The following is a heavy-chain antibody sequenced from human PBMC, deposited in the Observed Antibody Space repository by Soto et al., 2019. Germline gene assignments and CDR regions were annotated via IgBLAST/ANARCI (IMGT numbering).Heavy chain of an antibody. V-gene: IGHV1-69*13. D-gene: IGHD3-3*01. CDR2: IIPKFGTT. CDR3: ARGLRRSHYYSDYYGMDV. Sequence: SVKVSCKASGGTFSSYDTSWVRQAPGLGLEWMGGIIPKFGTTNYAQKFQGRVTITADESTSTAYMDLSSLRSEDTAVYYCARGLRRSHYYSDYYGMDVWGQGTMVTVSS. CDR1: GGTFSSYD. J-gene: IGHJ6*02.